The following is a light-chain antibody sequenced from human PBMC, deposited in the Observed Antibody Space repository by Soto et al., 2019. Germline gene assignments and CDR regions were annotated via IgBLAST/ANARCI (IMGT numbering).Light chain of an antibody. CDR2: AVS. CDR1: SSDIGDYNY. J-gene: IGLJ1*01. Sequence: QSALTQPASVSGSPGQSITISCTGSSSDIGDYNYVSWYQNHPGTAPRLMIYAVSNRPSGVSNRFSGSKSGNTASLTISGLQAEDEADYYCSSFTSSSSDVFGTGTKVTVL. CDR3: SSFTSSSSDV. V-gene: IGLV2-14*03.